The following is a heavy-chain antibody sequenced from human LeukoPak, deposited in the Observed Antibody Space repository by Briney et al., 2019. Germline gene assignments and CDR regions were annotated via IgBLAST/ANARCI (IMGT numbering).Heavy chain of an antibody. V-gene: IGHV2-5*02. CDR1: GFSITTSGET. CDR2: ISWDDDK. CDR3: AHRRARGPVPNAFDI. Sequence: SGPTLLKPTPTLTLTCTFSGFSITTSGETVGWIRQPPGKALEWLALISWDDDKRHSPSLKSRLTITKDTSKNHVVLTMTNMDPVDTATYYCAHRRARGPVPNAFDIWGQGTMVTVSS. J-gene: IGHJ3*02. D-gene: IGHD3-10*01.